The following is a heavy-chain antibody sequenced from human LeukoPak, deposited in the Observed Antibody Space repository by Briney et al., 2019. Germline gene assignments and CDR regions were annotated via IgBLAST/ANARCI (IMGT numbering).Heavy chain of an antibody. V-gene: IGHV4-59*01. CDR2: IYYSGST. Sequence: KPSETLSLTCTVSGGSISSYYWSWIRQPAGKGLEWIGYIYYSGSTNYNPSLKSRVTISVDTSKNQFSLKLSSVTAADTAVYYCARERGQMVYAFDIWGQGTMVTVSS. D-gene: IGHD2-8*01. CDR1: GGSISSYY. J-gene: IGHJ3*02. CDR3: ARERGQMVYAFDI.